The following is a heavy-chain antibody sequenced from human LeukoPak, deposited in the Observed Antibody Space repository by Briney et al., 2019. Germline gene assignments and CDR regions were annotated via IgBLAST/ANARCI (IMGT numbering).Heavy chain of an antibody. CDR1: GFTYTNYW. V-gene: IGHV3-15*01. J-gene: IGHJ4*02. CDR2: IKSKTDGGTT. CDR3: TTEERVSSGYCSGGSCYIDY. Sequence: PGGSLRLSCAASGFTYTNYWMSWVRQAPGKGLEWVGRIKSKTDGGTTDYAAPVKGRFTISRDDSKNTLYLQMNSLKTEDTAVYYCTTEERVSSGYCSGGSCYIDYWGQGTLVTVSS. D-gene: IGHD2-15*01.